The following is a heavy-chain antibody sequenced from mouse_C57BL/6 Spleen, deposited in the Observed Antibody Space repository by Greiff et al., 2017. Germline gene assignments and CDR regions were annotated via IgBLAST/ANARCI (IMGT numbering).Heavy chain of an antibody. Sequence: EVQRVESGGGLVQPKGSLKLSCAASGFTFNTYAMHWVRQAPGKGLEWVARIRSKSSNYATYYADSVKDRFTISRDDSQSMLYLQMNNLKTEDTAMYYCVRGSYYGSSYRYFDYWGQGTTLTVSS. V-gene: IGHV10-3*01. J-gene: IGHJ2*01. CDR1: GFTFNTYA. CDR2: IRSKSSNYAT. CDR3: VRGSYYGSSYRYFDY. D-gene: IGHD1-1*01.